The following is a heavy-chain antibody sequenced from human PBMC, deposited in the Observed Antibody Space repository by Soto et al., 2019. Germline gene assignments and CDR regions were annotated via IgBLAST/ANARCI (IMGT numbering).Heavy chain of an antibody. CDR1: GGTFNRYA. D-gene: IGHD3-3*01. Sequence: QVQLVQSGAEVKKPGSSVKVSCKASGGTFNRYAISWVRQAPGQGLEWMGGIIPIFGIGNDAQRFQGRGTITADESTGTAYMELSSLRSEDTGVYYCARSAITLFVVVSIPPHYYSEMDVLGQGTTVTVSS. CDR3: ARSAITLFVVVSIPPHYYSEMDV. CDR2: IIPIFGIG. J-gene: IGHJ6*02. V-gene: IGHV1-69*01.